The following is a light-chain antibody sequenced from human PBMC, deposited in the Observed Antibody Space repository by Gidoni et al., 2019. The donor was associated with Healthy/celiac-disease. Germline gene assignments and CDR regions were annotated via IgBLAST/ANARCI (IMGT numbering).Light chain of an antibody. J-gene: IGKJ4*01. Sequence: DIQMTQSPSSLSASVGDRVTITCRASQSISSYLNWYQQKPGKAPKLLIYAASSLQSGVPSRFSGSGSVTDFTLTISSLQPEDFATYYCQQSYSTLSLTFGGXTKVEIK. CDR1: QSISSY. V-gene: IGKV1-39*01. CDR3: QQSYSTLSLT. CDR2: AAS.